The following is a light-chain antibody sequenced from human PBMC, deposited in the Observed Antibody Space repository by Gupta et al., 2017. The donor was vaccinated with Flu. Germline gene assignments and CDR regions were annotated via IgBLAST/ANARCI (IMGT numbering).Light chain of an antibody. V-gene: IGLV1-44*01. CDR3: AAWDDSLNGMV. Sequence: ISCSGSSSNIGSNTVNWYQQLPGTAPKLLIYSKNQRPSGVPDRFSGSKSGTSASLAISGLQSEEEADYYCAAWDDSLNGMVFGGGTKLTVL. CDR1: SSNIGSNT. CDR2: SKN. J-gene: IGLJ3*02.